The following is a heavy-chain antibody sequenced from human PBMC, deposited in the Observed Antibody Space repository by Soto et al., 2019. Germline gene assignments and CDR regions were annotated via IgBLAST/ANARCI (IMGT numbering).Heavy chain of an antibody. V-gene: IGHV3-7*01. CDR1: GFTFSSYW. CDR3: ARDGCSSTSCYHNWFDP. CDR2: IKQDGSEK. J-gene: IGHJ5*02. Sequence: GGSLRLSCAASGFTFSSYWMSWVRQAPGKGLEWVANIKQDGSEKYYVDSVKGRFTISRDNAKNSLYLQMNSLRAEDTVVYYCARDGCSSTSCYHNWFDPWGQGTLVTVSS. D-gene: IGHD2-2*01.